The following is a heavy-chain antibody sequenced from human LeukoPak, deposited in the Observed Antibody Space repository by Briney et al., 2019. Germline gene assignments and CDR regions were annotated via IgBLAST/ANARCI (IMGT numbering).Heavy chain of an antibody. J-gene: IGHJ3*02. CDR1: GGSLSDYY. V-gene: IGHV4-4*07. CDR3: ARESSRGAFDI. D-gene: IGHD3-10*01. Sequence: PSETLSLTCTVSGGSLSDYYWSWIRQPAGKGLEWTGHIYASGSSNYNPSLKSRVTMSVDTSTNQFSLTMSSVTAADTAVYYCARESSRGAFDIWGQGTMVTVSS. CDR2: IYASGSS.